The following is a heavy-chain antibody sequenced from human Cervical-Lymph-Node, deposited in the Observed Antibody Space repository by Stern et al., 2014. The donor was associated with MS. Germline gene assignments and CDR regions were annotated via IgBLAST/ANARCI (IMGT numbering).Heavy chain of an antibody. Sequence: QVQLQESGPGLVKPSGTLSLTCAVSGGSVSSTNWWSWVRQSPGKRVEGIGNNYHSGASNCRPSHSSRVSISLDNSKNHLSLHLTSVTAADTAVYYCARERQQYCNSEGCSYWYFDLWGRGTLVTVSS. CDR2: NYHSGAS. J-gene: IGHJ2*01. CDR3: ARERQQYCNSEGCSYWYFDL. D-gene: IGHD2/OR15-2a*01. CDR1: GGSVSSTNW. V-gene: IGHV4-4*02.